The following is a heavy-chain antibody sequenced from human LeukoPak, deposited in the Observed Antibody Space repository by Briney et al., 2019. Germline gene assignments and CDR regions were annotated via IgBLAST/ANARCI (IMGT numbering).Heavy chain of an antibody. CDR3: ARDRVPLYYFDY. CDR1: GFTFSIYG. D-gene: IGHD3-10*01. Sequence: PGRSLRLSCAASGFTFSIYGMHWVRQAPGKGLEWVALIWFDGTNKYYADSVKGRFTISRDNSKNTLYLQMNSLRVEDTAVYYCARDRVPLYYFDYWGQGTLVTVS. J-gene: IGHJ4*02. CDR2: IWFDGTNK. V-gene: IGHV3-33*01.